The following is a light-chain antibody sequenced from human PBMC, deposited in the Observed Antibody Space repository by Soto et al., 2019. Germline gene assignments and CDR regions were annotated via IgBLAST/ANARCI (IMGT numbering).Light chain of an antibody. Sequence: DIQMTQSPSFVSASVGDRVSITCRASQGISSWLVWYQHKPERAAQLLIHAASSLARGVPSRFRGSGSGTDCTLTFSSLQPDDVADYYCQHSTGFPLTCGGGTKVE. CDR2: AAS. CDR1: QGISSW. J-gene: IGKJ4*01. CDR3: QHSTGFPLT. V-gene: IGKV1-12*01.